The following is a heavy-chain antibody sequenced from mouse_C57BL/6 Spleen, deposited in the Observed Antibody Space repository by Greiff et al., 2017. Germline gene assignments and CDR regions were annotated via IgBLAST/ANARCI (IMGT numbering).Heavy chain of an antibody. CDR2: IDPSDSYT. CDR3: ARRYYGSSHYFDY. V-gene: IGHV1-69*01. CDR1: GYTFTSYW. D-gene: IGHD1-1*01. Sequence: QVQLQQPGAELVMPGASVKLPCKASGYTFTSYWMHWVKQRPGQGLEWIGEIDPSDSYTNYNQKFKGKSTLTVDKSSSTAYMQLSSLTSEDSAVYYCARRYYGSSHYFDYWGQGTTLTVSS. J-gene: IGHJ2*01.